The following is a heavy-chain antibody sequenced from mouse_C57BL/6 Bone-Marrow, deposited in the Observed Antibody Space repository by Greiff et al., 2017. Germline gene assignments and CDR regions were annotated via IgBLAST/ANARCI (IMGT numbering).Heavy chain of an antibody. V-gene: IGHV1-18*01. J-gene: IGHJ1*03. CDR1: GYTFTDYN. D-gene: IGHD2-9*01. CDR2: INPNNGGT. Sequence: EVQLQQSGPELVKPGASVKIPCKASGYTFTDYNMDWVKQSHGKSLEWIGDINPNNGGTIYNQKFKGKATLTVDKSSSTAYMELRSLTSEDTAVYYCAREPTYYGYDGGYFDVWGTGTTVTVSS. CDR3: AREPTYYGYDGGYFDV.